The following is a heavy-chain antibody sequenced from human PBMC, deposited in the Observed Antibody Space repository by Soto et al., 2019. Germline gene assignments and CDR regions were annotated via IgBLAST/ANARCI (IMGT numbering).Heavy chain of an antibody. CDR1: GGTFSSYA. CDR2: INPNSGGT. Sequence: ASVKVSCKASGGTFSSYAISWVRQAPGQGLEWMGWINPNSGGTNYAQKFQGRVTMTRDTSISTAYMELSRLRSDDTAVYYCARAPMGEPGCYFDYWGQGTLVTVSS. V-gene: IGHV1-2*02. J-gene: IGHJ4*02. CDR3: ARAPMGEPGCYFDY. D-gene: IGHD3-16*01.